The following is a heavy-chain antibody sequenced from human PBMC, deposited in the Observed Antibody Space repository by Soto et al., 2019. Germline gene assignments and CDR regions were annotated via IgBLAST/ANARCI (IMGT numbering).Heavy chain of an antibody. D-gene: IGHD3-9*01. CDR2: INPNSGVT. CDR1: GDSFNDYY. J-gene: IGHJ6*03. CDR3: AREGGGATARLGYFYSDTAV. V-gene: IGHV1-2*04. Sequence: ASVKVYCKSSGDSFNDYYLHWVRQAPGQGLEWMGWINPNSGVTKYAQKFQGWVTMTRDTSIRTVYMELSRLRSDDTAVYYCAREGGGATARLGYFYSDTAVWGKGTTVPVS.